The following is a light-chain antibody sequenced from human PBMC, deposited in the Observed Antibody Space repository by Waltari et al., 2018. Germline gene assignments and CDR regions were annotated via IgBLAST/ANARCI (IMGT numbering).Light chain of an antibody. J-gene: IGKJ2*03. CDR1: QSRLHSDGNTY. Sequence: MTLSPLHLSITPVQPASISCRSSQSRLHSDGNTYLSWLHQKPGQPPRLLIYKVSNRESGVPDRFSGSGSGTDFTLKISRVEAEDVGVYYCGQGHDGPYSFGQGTKVEIK. V-gene: IGKV2-30*02. CDR3: GQGHDGPYS. CDR2: KVS.